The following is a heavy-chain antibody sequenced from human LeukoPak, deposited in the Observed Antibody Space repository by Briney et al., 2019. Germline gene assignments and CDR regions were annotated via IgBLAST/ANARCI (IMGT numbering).Heavy chain of an antibody. CDR2: IDYSGST. J-gene: IGHJ5*02. CDR1: GGSISSRSYY. Sequence: SETLSLMCTVSGGSISSRSYYWGWIRQPPGKGLEWIGSIDYSGSTFYNPSLKSRVTISVDMSKNQFSLKLSSVTAADTAMYYCARPLHGGALSAAFDPWGQGTLVAVSS. V-gene: IGHV4-39*01. D-gene: IGHD2/OR15-2a*01. CDR3: ARPLHGGALSAAFDP.